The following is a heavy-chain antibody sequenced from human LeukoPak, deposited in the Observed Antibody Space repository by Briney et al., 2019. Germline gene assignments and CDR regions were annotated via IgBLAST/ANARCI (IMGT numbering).Heavy chain of an antibody. CDR3: ARGLSVYYDRPGAFDI. V-gene: IGHV1-46*01. Sequence: ASVKVSRKASGYTFTSYYMHWVRQAPGQGLEWMGIINPSGGSTSYAQKFQGRVTMTRDTSTSTVYMELSSLRSEDTAVYYCARGLSVYYDRPGAFDIWGQGTMVTVSS. CDR2: INPSGGST. D-gene: IGHD3-22*01. J-gene: IGHJ3*02. CDR1: GYTFTSYY.